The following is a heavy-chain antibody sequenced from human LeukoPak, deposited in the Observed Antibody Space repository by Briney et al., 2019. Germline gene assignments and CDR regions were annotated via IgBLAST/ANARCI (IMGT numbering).Heavy chain of an antibody. D-gene: IGHD3-10*02. V-gene: IGHV3-48*04. J-gene: IGHJ6*04. CDR1: GFIFSSFS. CDR3: AELGITMIGGV. CDR2: ISSSSSTI. Sequence: GGSLRLSCAASGFIFSSFSMNWVRQAPGKGLEWISYISSSSSTIYYADSVKGRFTISRDNAKNSLYLQMNSLRAEDTAVYYCAELGITMIGGVWGKGTTVTISS.